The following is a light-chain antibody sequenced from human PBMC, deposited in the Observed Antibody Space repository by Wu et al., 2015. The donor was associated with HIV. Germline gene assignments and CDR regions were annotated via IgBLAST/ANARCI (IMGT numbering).Light chain of an antibody. CDR1: QSVDSN. V-gene: IGKV3-15*01. CDR3: LQCNHWPPWT. J-gene: IGKJ1*01. CDR2: GAS. Sequence: VVMTQSPATLSVSPGERVTLSCRASQSVDSNLAWYQQKPGQAPRLLIYGASTRATDIPARFSGSGSGTEFTLTISSVQPEDFAIYYCLQCNHWPPWTFGRGTQVEI.